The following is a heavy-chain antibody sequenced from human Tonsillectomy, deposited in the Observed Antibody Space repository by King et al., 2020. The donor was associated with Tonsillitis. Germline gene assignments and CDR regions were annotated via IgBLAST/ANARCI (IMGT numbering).Heavy chain of an antibody. Sequence: VQLQQWGAGLLKPSETLSLTCAVYGGSLSGYYWSWIRQPPGKGLEWIGEINHSGSTNYNLSLKSRVTISAETSKNQFSLKLSSVTAADTARYYCARGASGFFYDTSGARSYYMDVWGKGTTVTVSS. J-gene: IGHJ6*03. CDR2: INHSGST. D-gene: IGHD3-22*01. CDR3: ARGASGFFYDTSGARSYYMDV. CDR1: GGSLSGYY. V-gene: IGHV4-34*01.